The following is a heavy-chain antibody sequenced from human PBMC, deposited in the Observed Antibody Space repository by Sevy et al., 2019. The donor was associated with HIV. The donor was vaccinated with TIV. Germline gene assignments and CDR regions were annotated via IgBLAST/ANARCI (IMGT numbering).Heavy chain of an antibody. CDR3: AKDRRYGDIGLFDY. CDR1: GFTFSSYA. J-gene: IGHJ4*02. CDR2: ISGSGGNT. V-gene: IGHV3-23*01. Sequence: GGSLRLSCAASGFTFSSYAMSWVRQAPGKGLEWVSVISGSGGNTYYADSVKGRFTISRDNSKNRLYLQMNSLGAEDTAVYYCAKDRRYGDIGLFDYWGQGTLVTVSS. D-gene: IGHD4-17*01.